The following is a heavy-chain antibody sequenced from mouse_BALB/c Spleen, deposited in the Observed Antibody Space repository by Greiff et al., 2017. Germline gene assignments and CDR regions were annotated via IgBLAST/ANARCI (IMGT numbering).Heavy chain of an antibody. CDR3: APITTGVEEDYAMDY. Sequence: VQLQQSGAELVKPGASVKLSCTASGFNIKDTYMHWVKQRPEQGLEWIGRIDPANGNTKYDPKFQGKATITADTSSNTAYLQLSSLTSEDTAVYYCAPITTGVEEDYAMDYWGQGTSVTVSS. CDR2: IDPANGNT. CDR1: GFNIKDTY. J-gene: IGHJ4*01. D-gene: IGHD1-1*01. V-gene: IGHV14-3*02.